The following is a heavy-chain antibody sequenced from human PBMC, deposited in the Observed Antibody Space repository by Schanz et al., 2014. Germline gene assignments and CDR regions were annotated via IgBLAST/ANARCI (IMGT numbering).Heavy chain of an antibody. CDR3: ARGIGGYGANNYFDY. V-gene: IGHV1-18*01. CDR1: GYIFINSG. Sequence: QVHLVQSGAEVKRPGATVKVSCKASGYIFINSGISWVRQAPGQGLEWMGWISVYNHNKEYDQKFQGRVTMTTDTSTSTAYMELSSLRSEDTAVYSCARGIGGYGANNYFDYWGRGTLVTVSS. CDR2: ISVYNHNK. J-gene: IGHJ4*02. D-gene: IGHD5-12*01.